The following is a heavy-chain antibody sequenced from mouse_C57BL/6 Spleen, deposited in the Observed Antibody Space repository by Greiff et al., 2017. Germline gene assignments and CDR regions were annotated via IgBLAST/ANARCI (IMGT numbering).Heavy chain of an antibody. CDR1: GYAFSSYW. Sequence: VHLVESGAELVKPGASVKISCKASGYAFSSYWMNWVKQRPGKGLEWIGQIYPGDGDTNYNGKFKGKATLTADKSSSTAYMQLSSLTSEDSAVYFCARDGGDGIHYWGQGTTLTVSS. V-gene: IGHV1-80*01. J-gene: IGHJ2*01. D-gene: IGHD2-1*01. CDR2: IYPGDGDT. CDR3: ARDGGDGIHY.